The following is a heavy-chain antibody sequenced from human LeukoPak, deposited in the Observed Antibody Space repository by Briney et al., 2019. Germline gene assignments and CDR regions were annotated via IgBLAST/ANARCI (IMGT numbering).Heavy chain of an antibody. CDR3: ARDQVGSTAVE. CDR1: GFIVSSNY. J-gene: IGHJ4*02. Sequence: GSLRLSCAASGFIVSSNYMSWVRQAPGKGLEWVSVIYSGGSIYYADSVKGRFTISRDNSKNTLYLQMNSLRAEDTAVYYCARDQVGSTAVEWGQGTLVTVSS. CDR2: IYSGGSI. D-gene: IGHD4-23*01. V-gene: IGHV3-66*02.